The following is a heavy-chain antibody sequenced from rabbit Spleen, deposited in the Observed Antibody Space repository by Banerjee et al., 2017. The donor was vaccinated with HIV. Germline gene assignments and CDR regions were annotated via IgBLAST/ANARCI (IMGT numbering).Heavy chain of an antibody. Sequence: QSLEESGGDLVKPGASLTLTCTASGFSFSSTDYMCWVRQAPGRGLEWIACIAAGSGRFTYYASWAKGRFTISKTSSTTVTLQMTSLTVADTATYFCARDTGSSFSTYGMDLWGPGTLVT. J-gene: IGHJ6*01. CDR3: ARDTGSSFSTYGMDL. D-gene: IGHD8-1*01. CDR2: IAAGSGRFT. V-gene: IGHV1S40*01. CDR1: GFSFSSTDY.